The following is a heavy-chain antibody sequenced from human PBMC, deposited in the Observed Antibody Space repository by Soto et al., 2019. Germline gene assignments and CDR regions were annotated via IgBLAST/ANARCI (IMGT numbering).Heavy chain of an antibody. V-gene: IGHV4-39*01. CDR2: IYYSGST. Sequence: PSETLSLTCTVSGGSISSSSYYWGWIRQPPGKGLEWIGSIYYSGSTYYNPSLKSRVTISVDTSKNQFSLKLSSVTAADTAVYYCARHWDKYYDFWSGYSSTFDYWGQGTLVTVSS. CDR1: GGSISSSSYY. D-gene: IGHD3-3*01. CDR3: ARHWDKYYDFWSGYSSTFDY. J-gene: IGHJ4*02.